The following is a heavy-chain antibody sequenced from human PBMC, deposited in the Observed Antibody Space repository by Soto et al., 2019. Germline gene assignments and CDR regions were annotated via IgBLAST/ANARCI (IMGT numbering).Heavy chain of an antibody. CDR1: GFTFSSYW. CDR2: INSDGSTT. D-gene: IGHD4-4*01. CDR3: GWSRLQLTWFLDL. Sequence: DVQLVESGGGLVQPGGSLRLSCAASGFTFSSYWMYWVRQAPGKGLVWVSRINSDGSTTTYADFVKGRFTISRDNAKKTRYLQISNLSVEETAVYYCGWSRLQLTWFLDLWGRGTLFTVSS. V-gene: IGHV3-74*03. J-gene: IGHJ2*01.